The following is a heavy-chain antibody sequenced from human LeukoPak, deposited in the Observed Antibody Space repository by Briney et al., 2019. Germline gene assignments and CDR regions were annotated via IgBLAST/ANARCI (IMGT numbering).Heavy chain of an antibody. J-gene: IGHJ4*02. CDR3: ARDVWTSLDSSGWPYYFDY. CDR1: GFTFGDYA. D-gene: IGHD6-19*01. V-gene: IGHV3-11*04. CDR2: ISSSGSTI. Sequence: SGGSLRLSCTASGFTFGDYAMSWFRQAPGKGLEWVSHISSSGSTIYYADSVKGRFTISRDNAKNSLYLQMNSLRAEDTAVYYCARDVWTSLDSSGWPYYFDYWGQGTLVTVSS.